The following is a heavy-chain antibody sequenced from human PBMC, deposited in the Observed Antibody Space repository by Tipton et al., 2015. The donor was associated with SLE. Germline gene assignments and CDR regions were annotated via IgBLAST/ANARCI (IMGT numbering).Heavy chain of an antibody. Sequence: LSLTCTVSGGSISSSRFYWGWLRQPPGKGLEWIGHIYFSGTTYYNPSLKSRVTISVDTSKNHFSLNLSSVTAADAAVYYCARSPAGVVITYFDYWGQGTLGTVFS. J-gene: IGHJ4*02. CDR2: IYFSGTT. CDR3: ARSPAGVVITYFDY. V-gene: IGHV4-39*07. CDR1: GGSISSSRFY. D-gene: IGHD3-3*01.